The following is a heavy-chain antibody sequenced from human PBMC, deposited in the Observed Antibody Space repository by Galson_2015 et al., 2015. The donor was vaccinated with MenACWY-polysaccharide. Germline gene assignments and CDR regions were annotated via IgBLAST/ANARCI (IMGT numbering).Heavy chain of an antibody. Sequence: SETLSLTCTVSGGSMSTYHWSWIRQSPGKGPEWIGWIHYSGSTKYSPSLKSRVTISVDTSENQFSLKLSSVTTADTAVYYCARIGGMNKGNYYNYGWFDPWGQGTLVTVSS. D-gene: IGHD3-22*01. J-gene: IGHJ5*02. CDR1: GGSMSTYH. CDR2: IHYSGST. V-gene: IGHV4-59*01. CDR3: ARIGGMNKGNYYNYGWFDP.